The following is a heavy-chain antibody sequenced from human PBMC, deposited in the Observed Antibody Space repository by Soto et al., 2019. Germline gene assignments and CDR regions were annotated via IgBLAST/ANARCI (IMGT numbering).Heavy chain of an antibody. D-gene: IGHD3-3*01. V-gene: IGHV3-33*01. Sequence: QVQLVESGGGVVQPGRSLRLSCAASGFTFSSYGMHWVRQAPGKGLEWVAVIWYDGSNKYYADSVKGRFTISRDNSKNTLHLQMNSLRAEDTAVYYCASDITIFGVAPDAYYGMDVWGQGTTVTVSS. CDR2: IWYDGSNK. CDR3: ASDITIFGVAPDAYYGMDV. CDR1: GFTFSSYG. J-gene: IGHJ6*02.